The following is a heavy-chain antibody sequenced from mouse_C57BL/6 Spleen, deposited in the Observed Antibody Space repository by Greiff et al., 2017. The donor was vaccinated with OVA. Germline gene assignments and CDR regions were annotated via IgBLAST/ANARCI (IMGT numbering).Heavy chain of an antibody. D-gene: IGHD1-1*01. CDR3: AAYYYGREFDY. Sequence: VQLQQSGAELVKPGASVKISCKASGYAFSSYGMNWVKQRPGKGLEWMGQISPGDGDTNYNGKFKGKATRPADKSSSNAYMQLSSLTSEDSAVYFCAAYYYGREFDYWGQGTTLTVSS. CDR1: GYAFSSYG. V-gene: IGHV1-80*01. CDR2: ISPGDGDT. J-gene: IGHJ2*01.